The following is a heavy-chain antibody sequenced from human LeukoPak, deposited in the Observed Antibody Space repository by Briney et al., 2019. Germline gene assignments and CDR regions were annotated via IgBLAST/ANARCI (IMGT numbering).Heavy chain of an antibody. D-gene: IGHD3-22*01. CDR1: GGSISSYY. V-gene: IGHV4-59*01. CDR3: ARGNYYDSSGYYPFFDY. Sequence: PSETLSLTCTVSGGSISSYYWSWIRQPPGKGLEWIGYIYYSGSTNYNPSLKSRVTISVDTSKNQFSLKLSSVTAADTAVYYCARGNYYDSSGYYPFFDYWGQGTLVTVSS. J-gene: IGHJ4*02. CDR2: IYYSGST.